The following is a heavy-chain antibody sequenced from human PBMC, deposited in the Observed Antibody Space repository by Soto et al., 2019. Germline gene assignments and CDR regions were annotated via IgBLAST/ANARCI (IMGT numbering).Heavy chain of an antibody. J-gene: IGHJ4*02. V-gene: IGHV4-59*08. CDR3: ARTTGGYSYGFDLYYFDY. D-gene: IGHD5-18*01. CDR1: GGSISSYY. CDR2: IYYSGST. Sequence: SETLSLTCTVSGGSISSYYWSWIRQPPGKGLEWIGYIYYSGSTNYNPSLKSRVTISVDTSKNQFSLKLSSVTAADTAVYYCARTTGGYSYGFDLYYFDYWGQGTLVTVSS.